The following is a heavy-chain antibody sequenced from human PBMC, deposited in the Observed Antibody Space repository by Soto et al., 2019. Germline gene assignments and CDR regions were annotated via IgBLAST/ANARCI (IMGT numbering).Heavy chain of an antibody. J-gene: IGHJ6*03. D-gene: IGHD3-10*01. V-gene: IGHV3-33*01. Sequence: GGSLRLSCAASGFTFSSYGMHWVRQAPGKGLEWVAVIWYDGSNKYYADSVKGRFTISRDNSKNTLYLQMNSLRAEDTAVYYCARDRFGSGSGSYYYYYYYMDVWGKGTTVTVSS. CDR2: IWYDGSNK. CDR1: GFTFSSYG. CDR3: ARDRFGSGSGSYYYYYYYMDV.